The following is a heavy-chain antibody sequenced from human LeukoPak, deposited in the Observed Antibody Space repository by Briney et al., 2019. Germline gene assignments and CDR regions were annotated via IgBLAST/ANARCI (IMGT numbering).Heavy chain of an antibody. CDR3: ARDXYDSSGFGAFDI. Sequence: ASVKVSCKASGYTXTXXYMHXXXXXXGQGXEWMGWINPNXGGTNYAXKFXGRVTMTRDTSISTAYMELSRLRSDDTAVYYCARDXYDSSGFGAFDIWGQGTMVTVSS. D-gene: IGHD3-22*01. CDR2: INPNXGGT. J-gene: IGHJ3*02. CDR1: GYTXTXXY. V-gene: IGHV1-2*02.